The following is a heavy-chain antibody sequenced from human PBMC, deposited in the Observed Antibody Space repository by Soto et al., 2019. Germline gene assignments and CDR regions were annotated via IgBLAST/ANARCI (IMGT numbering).Heavy chain of an antibody. V-gene: IGHV3-23*01. CDR2: ISGSGGST. D-gene: IGHD3-10*01. CDR1: GFTFSSYA. CDR3: AKFGRITKVRGAQYDFDY. J-gene: IGHJ4*02. Sequence: GGSLRLSCAASGFTFSSYAMSWVRQAPGKGLEWVSAISGSGGSTYYADSVKGRFTISRDNSKNTLYLQMNSLRAEDTAVYYCAKFGRITKVRGAQYDFDYWGQGTLVTVSS.